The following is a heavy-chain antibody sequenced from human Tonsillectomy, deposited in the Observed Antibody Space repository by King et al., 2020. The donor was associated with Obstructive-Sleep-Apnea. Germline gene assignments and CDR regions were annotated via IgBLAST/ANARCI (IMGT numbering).Heavy chain of an antibody. D-gene: IGHD1-26*01. CDR3: ARQANSYLTLGWFDP. CDR2: IYSSGTT. CDR1: GGSISGYY. Sequence: VQLQESGPGLVKPSETLSLTCTVSGGSISGYYWSWIRQPPGKGIEWIADIYSSGTTNYNTSLTSRVTISVDTSKNLFSLKLNSVTAADTAVYYCARQANSYLTLGWFDPWGQGTLVTVPS. J-gene: IGHJ5*02. V-gene: IGHV4-59*01.